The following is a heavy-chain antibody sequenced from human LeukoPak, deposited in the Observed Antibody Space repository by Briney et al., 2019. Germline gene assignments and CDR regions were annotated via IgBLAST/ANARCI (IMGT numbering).Heavy chain of an antibody. V-gene: IGHV4-59*08. CDR3: ARVFSSGYYYPPPYFDY. CDR2: IYYSGST. J-gene: IGHJ4*02. Sequence: PSETLSLTCTVSGGSISSYYWSWIQQPPGKGLEWIGYIYYSGSTNYNPSLKSRVTISVDTSKNQFSLKLSSVTAADTAVYYCARVFSSGYYYPPPYFDYWGQGTLVTVSS. CDR1: GGSISSYY. D-gene: IGHD3-22*01.